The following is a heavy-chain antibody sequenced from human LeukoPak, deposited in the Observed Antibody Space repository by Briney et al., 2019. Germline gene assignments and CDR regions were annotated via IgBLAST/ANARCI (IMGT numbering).Heavy chain of an antibody. Sequence: GGSLRLSCAASGFTFSSYAMSWVRQAPGKGLEWVSAISGSGGSTHYADSVKGRFTISRDNSKNTLYLQMNSLRAEDTAVYYCARERIVVVPAAINYYYYYGMDVWGQGTTVTVSS. D-gene: IGHD2-2*02. CDR2: ISGSGGST. V-gene: IGHV3-23*01. CDR1: GFTFSSYA. J-gene: IGHJ6*02. CDR3: ARERIVVVPAAINYYYYYGMDV.